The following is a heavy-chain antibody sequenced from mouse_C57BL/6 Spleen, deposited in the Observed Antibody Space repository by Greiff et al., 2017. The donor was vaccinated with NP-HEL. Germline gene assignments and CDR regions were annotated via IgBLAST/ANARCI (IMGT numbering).Heavy chain of an antibody. CDR3: ARARYYGRDAMDY. V-gene: IGHV1-39*01. D-gene: IGHD1-1*01. CDR2: INPNYGTT. Sequence: VQLKQSGPELVKPGASVKISCKASGYSFTDYNMNWVKQSNGKSLEWIGVINPNYGTTSYNQKFKGKATLTVYQSSSTAYMQLNSLTSEDSAVYYCARARYYGRDAMDYWGKGTSVTDAS. J-gene: IGHJ4*01. CDR1: GYSFTDYN.